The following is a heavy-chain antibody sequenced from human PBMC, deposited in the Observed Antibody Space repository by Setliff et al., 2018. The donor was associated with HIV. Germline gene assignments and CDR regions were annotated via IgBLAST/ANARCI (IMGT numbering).Heavy chain of an antibody. Sequence: GESLKISCAASGFTFSSYAMNWVRQAPGLGLEWVSSISDTGDDTYSSNSVKGRFTISRDNAKNSLYLQMNSLRAEDTAVFYCARDSGYCSGDSCYSGLDYWGQGTLVTVSS. V-gene: IGHV3-23*01. J-gene: IGHJ4*02. D-gene: IGHD2-15*01. CDR1: GFTFSSYA. CDR2: ISDTGDDT. CDR3: ARDSGYCSGDSCYSGLDY.